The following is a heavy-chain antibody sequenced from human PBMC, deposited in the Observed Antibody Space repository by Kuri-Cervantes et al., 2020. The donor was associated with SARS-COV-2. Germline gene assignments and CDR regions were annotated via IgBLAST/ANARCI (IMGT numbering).Heavy chain of an antibody. V-gene: IGHV3-23*01. J-gene: IGHJ4*02. CDR1: GFIFSNYA. CDR3: AKVGLSFDY. Sequence: GESLKISCAASGFIFSNYAMSWVRQAPGKGLEWVSTISHSGSTIHYADSVKGRFTISRDNSKNALYLQMNSLRAEDSALYYCAKVGLSFDYWGQGTLVTVSS. CDR2: ISHSGSTI. D-gene: IGHD2/OR15-2a*01.